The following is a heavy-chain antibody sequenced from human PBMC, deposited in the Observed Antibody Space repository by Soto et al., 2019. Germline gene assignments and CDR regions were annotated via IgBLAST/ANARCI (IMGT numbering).Heavy chain of an antibody. CDR1: VGSISSSSYY. J-gene: IGHJ4*02. V-gene: IGHV4-39*07. CDR3: ARGFAFDY. CDR2: IYYSGST. D-gene: IGHD3-3*01. Sequence: CTVSVGSISSSSYYWGWIRQPPGKGLEWIGSIYYSGSTNYNPSLKSRVTISVDTSKNQFSLKLSSVTAADTAVYYCARGFAFDYWGQGTLVTVSS.